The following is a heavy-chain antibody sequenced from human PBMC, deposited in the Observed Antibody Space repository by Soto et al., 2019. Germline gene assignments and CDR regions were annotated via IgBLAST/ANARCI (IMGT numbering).Heavy chain of an antibody. D-gene: IGHD6-19*01. CDR3: ATSGGGWYLY. CDR2: LNPNSGDT. J-gene: IGHJ4*02. V-gene: IGHV1-8*01. CDR1: GYTFSSYD. Sequence: QVQLVQSRAEVKKPGASVKVSCKASGYTFSSYDINWVRQATGQGLEWMGWLNPNSGDTGYAQKFHGRVTLTRNTSINTAYIELSSLTSDDTAVYYCATSGGGWYLYWGQGTLVTVSS.